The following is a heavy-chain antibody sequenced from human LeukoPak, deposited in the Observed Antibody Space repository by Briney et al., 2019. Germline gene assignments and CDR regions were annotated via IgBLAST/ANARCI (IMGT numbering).Heavy chain of an antibody. CDR3: ARVGIVVGLYNWFDP. CDR2: IYYSGST. CDR1: GDSISSGSYY. V-gene: IGHV4-39*07. J-gene: IGHJ5*02. Sequence: SETLSLTCTVSGDSISSGSYYWGWIRQPPGKGLEWIGSIYYSGSTSYNPSLKSRVTISVDTSKNQFSLKLSSVTAAGTAVYYCARVGIVVGLYNWFDPWGQGTLVTVSS. D-gene: IGHD3-22*01.